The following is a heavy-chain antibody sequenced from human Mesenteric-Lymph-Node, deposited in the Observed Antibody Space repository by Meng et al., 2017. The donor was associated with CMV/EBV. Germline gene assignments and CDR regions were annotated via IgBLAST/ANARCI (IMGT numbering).Heavy chain of an antibody. V-gene: IGHV3-23*01. CDR1: GFTFSSYA. CDR2: LSGSGGST. J-gene: IGHJ4*02. D-gene: IGHD6-19*01. CDR3: AKDTAIAVAASSDY. Sequence: ASGFTFSSYAMTWVRQAPGKGLEWVSTLSGSGGSTYYADSVKGRFTISRDNSKNTLYMQMNSLRAEDTAVYYCAKDTAIAVAASSDYWGQGTLVTVSS.